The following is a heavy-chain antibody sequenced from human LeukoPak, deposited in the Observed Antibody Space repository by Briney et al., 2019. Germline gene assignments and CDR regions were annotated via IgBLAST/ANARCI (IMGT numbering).Heavy chain of an antibody. CDR2: ISAYNGNT. D-gene: IGHD2/OR15-2a*01. Sequence: GASVKVSCKASGYTFTSYDINWVRQATGQGLEWMGWISAYNGNTNYAQKLQGRVTMTTDTSTSTAYMELRSLRSDDTAVYYCAREGNMAGDFDYWGQGTLVTVSS. CDR3: AREGNMAGDFDY. CDR1: GYTFTSYD. J-gene: IGHJ4*02. V-gene: IGHV1-18*01.